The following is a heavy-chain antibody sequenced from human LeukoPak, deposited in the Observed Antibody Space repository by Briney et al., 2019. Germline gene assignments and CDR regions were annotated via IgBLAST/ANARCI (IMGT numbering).Heavy chain of an antibody. Sequence: SETLSLTCAVYGGSFSGYYWSWIRQPPGKGLEWIGEINHSGSTNYNPSLKSRVTISVDTSKNQFSLRLSSVTAADTAVYYRARVPSIRRGMDVWGQGTTVTVSS. D-gene: IGHD4-11*01. CDR2: INHSGST. CDR3: ARVPSIRRGMDV. CDR1: GGSFSGYY. V-gene: IGHV4-34*01. J-gene: IGHJ6*02.